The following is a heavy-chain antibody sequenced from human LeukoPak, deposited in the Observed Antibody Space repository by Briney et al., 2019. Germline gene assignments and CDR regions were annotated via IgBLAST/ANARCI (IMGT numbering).Heavy chain of an antibody. Sequence: ASVKVSCKGSGYSFTSYWIGWVRQMPGKGLEWMGIIYPGDSDTRYSPSFQGQVTISADKSISTAYLQWSSLKASDTAMYYCARVQWFGELPHFDYWGQGTLVTVSS. D-gene: IGHD3-10*01. CDR1: GYSFTSYW. J-gene: IGHJ4*02. V-gene: IGHV5-51*01. CDR3: ARVQWFGELPHFDY. CDR2: IYPGDSDT.